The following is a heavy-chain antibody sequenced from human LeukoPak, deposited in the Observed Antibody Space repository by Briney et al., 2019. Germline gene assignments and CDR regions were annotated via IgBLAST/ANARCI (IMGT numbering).Heavy chain of an antibody. J-gene: IGHJ4*02. CDR2: INPDGTEK. D-gene: IGHD6-19*01. CDR3: VRDDRGIAVGSRDH. V-gene: IGHV3-7*03. CDR1: GFSFSIHW. Sequence: PGGSLRLSCAASGFSFSIHWMIWVRQAPGKGLEWVATINPDGTEKRYVDSVKGRFTNSRDNGKNSLYLHMSSLRAEDTAVYYCVRDDRGIAVGSRDHGAQGTLVTVSS.